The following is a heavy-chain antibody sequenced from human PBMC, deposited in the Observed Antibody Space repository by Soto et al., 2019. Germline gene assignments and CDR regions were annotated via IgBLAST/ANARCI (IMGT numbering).Heavy chain of an antibody. D-gene: IGHD2-2*01. Sequence: SETLSLTCAVYGGSFSGYYWSWIRQPPGKGLEWIGEINHSGSTNYNPSLKSRVTISVDTSKNQFSLKLSSVTAADTAVYYCARGEALAMYSIRWFDPWGQGTL. V-gene: IGHV4-34*01. CDR1: GGSFSGYY. J-gene: IGHJ5*02. CDR3: ARGEALAMYSIRWFDP. CDR2: INHSGST.